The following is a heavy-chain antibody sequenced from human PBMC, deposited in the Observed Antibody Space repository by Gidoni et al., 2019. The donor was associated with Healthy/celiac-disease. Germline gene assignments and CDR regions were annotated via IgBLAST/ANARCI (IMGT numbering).Heavy chain of an antibody. CDR1: GGSISSSSYY. CDR2: FYYSGST. V-gene: IGHV4-39*01. Sequence: QLQLQESGPGLVKPSETLSLTCTVPGGSISSSSYYWGWIRQPPGKGLEWIGSFYYSGSTYYNPSLKSRVTISVDTSKNQFSLKLSSVTAADTAVYYCARWKRVFDYWGQGTLVTVSS. CDR3: ARWKRVFDY. J-gene: IGHJ4*02. D-gene: IGHD6-13*01.